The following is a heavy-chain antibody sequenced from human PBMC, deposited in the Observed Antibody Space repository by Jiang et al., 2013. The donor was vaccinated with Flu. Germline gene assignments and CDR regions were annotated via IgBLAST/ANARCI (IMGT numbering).Heavy chain of an antibody. Sequence: EVKKGGATVKISCKVSGYTFTDYNMHWVQQVPGKGLEWMGLVDPEDGKPVYAEKFQGRVTLTADTSTDTAYMELSSLRSEDTAVYYCATDQKVSDIEATGPYNYYYMAFWGKGTTVIVSS. CDR3: ATDQKVSDIEATGPYNYYYMAF. CDR2: VDPEDGKP. J-gene: IGHJ6*03. CDR1: GYTFTDYN. V-gene: IGHV1-69-2*01. D-gene: IGHD6-13*01.